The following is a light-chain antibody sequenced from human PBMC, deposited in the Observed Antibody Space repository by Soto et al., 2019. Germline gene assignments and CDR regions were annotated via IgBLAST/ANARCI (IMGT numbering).Light chain of an antibody. J-gene: IGKJ1*01. CDR3: QQYTDWPLA. CDR2: GIS. Sequence: EVVMTQSAATLSVSPGERATLSCRASQSVTSNYLAWYQQKPGQAPRLLIYGISTRATGVPDRFSGSGSGTDFTLTISRLEPEDFAVYYCQQYTDWPLAFGQGTKVDIK. V-gene: IGKV3-20*01. CDR1: QSVTSNY.